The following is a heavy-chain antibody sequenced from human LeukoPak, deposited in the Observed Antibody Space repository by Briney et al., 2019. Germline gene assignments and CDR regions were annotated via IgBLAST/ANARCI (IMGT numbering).Heavy chain of an antibody. D-gene: IGHD6-19*01. CDR3: ARDLAVAGSYYYYMDV. CDR2: IYTSGST. J-gene: IGHJ6*03. Sequence: SETLSLTCTVSGGSISSYYWSWIRQPAGKGLEWLGRIYTSGSTNYNPSLKSRVTMSVDTSKNQFSLKLSSVTAADTAVYYCARDLAVAGSYYYYMDVWGKGTTVTISS. CDR1: GGSISSYY. V-gene: IGHV4-4*07.